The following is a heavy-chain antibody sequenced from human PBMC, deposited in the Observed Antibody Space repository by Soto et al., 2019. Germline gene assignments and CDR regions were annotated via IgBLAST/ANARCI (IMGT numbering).Heavy chain of an antibody. V-gene: IGHV3-7*01. CDR1: GFTFSGYW. D-gene: IGHD3-16*02. CDR3: SREFWGSYREPRVWY. J-gene: IGHJ4*02. Sequence: EVQLVESGGGLVQPGGSLRLSCVASGFTFSGYWMSWVRQAPGKGLEWVASIKQDGSEKYYVDSVKGRFTISRDNAKNSLYLQMNRLRVEDTAVYFCSREFWGSYREPRVWYWGQGTLVTVSS. CDR2: IKQDGSEK.